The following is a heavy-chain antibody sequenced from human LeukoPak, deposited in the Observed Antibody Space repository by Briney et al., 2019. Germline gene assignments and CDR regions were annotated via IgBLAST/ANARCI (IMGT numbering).Heavy chain of an antibody. Sequence: GGSLRLSCAAAGFSFSGYWMSWVRQAPGKGLEWVANIKQDGSEKYYVDSVKGRFTISRDNAKNSLYLQVNSLRAEDTAVYYCARARQLGTYYFDYWGQGTLVTVSS. CDR2: IKQDGSEK. D-gene: IGHD7-27*01. V-gene: IGHV3-7*03. CDR3: ARARQLGTYYFDY. CDR1: GFSFSGYW. J-gene: IGHJ4*02.